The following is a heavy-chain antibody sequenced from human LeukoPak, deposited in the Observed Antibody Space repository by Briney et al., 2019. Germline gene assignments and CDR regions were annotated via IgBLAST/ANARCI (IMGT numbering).Heavy chain of an antibody. CDR2: IYSDNT. D-gene: IGHD5-18*01. V-gene: IGHV3-NL1*01. CDR3: ARAGDTATIYYYYYYMDV. J-gene: IGHJ6*03. Sequence: GGSLRLSCAASGFTFSSYGMHWVRQAPGKGLEWVSFIYSDNTHYSDSVKGRFTISRDNSKNTLYLQMNSLRAEDTAVYYCARAGDTATIYYYYYYMDVWGKGTTVTVSS. CDR1: GFTFSSYG.